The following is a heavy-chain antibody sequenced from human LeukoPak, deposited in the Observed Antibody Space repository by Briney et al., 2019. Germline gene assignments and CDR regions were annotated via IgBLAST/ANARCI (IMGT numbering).Heavy chain of an antibody. V-gene: IGHV3-7*01. J-gene: IGHJ6*03. D-gene: IGHD2-2*01. CDR1: GFIFDYYS. Sequence: GGSLRLSXAASGFIFDYYSMHWVRQAPGKGLEWVANIKQDGSEKYYVDSVKGRFSISRDNAKNSLFLQMSSLRAEDTAVYYCVRGVGYCSSASCRDYYYMDVWGTGITVTVSS. CDR2: IKQDGSEK. CDR3: VRGVGYCSSASCRDYYYMDV.